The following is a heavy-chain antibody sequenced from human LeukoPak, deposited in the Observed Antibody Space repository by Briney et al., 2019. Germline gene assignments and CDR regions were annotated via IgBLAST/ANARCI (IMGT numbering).Heavy chain of an antibody. D-gene: IGHD5-12*01. CDR1: GYSFTSYW. CDR3: ARHSAARSWATQVDYFDY. CDR2: IYPGDSDT. J-gene: IGHJ4*02. V-gene: IGHV5-51*01. Sequence: GESLKISCKGSGYSFTSYWIGWVRQMPGKGLEWMGIIYPGDSDTRYSPSFQGQVTISADKSISTAYLQWSSLKASDTAMYYCARHSAARSWATQVDYFDYWGQGTLVTVSS.